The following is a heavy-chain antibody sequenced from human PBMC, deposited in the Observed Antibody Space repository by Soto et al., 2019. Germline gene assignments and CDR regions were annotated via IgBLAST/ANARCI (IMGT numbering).Heavy chain of an antibody. CDR2: IYYTGST. CDR3: HSSGYSYGPSFDS. J-gene: IGHJ4*02. Sequence: SETLSLTCTVSGGSVSSGSYYWSWLRQPPGKGLEWIGYIYYTGSTNYNPSLKNRVSISVDTSKNQFSLKLSSVTAADTAVYYCHSSGYSYGPSFDSRGQGTLVTVSS. D-gene: IGHD5-18*01. CDR1: GGSVSSGSYY. V-gene: IGHV4-61*01.